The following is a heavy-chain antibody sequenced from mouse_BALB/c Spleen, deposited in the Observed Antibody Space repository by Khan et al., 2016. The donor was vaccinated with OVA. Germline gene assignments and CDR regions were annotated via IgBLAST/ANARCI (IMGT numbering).Heavy chain of an antibody. CDR1: AYSITSGYA. D-gene: IGHD1-1*01. Sequence: EVLLQVSGPGLVKPSQSLSPTCTVTAYSITSGYAWNWIRQFPGNKLAWMGYISYSGGTSYNPSLKSRISITRDTSKNQFFLQLNSVTTKDTATYYGARRNYYGYYYDYWGQGTTLTVSS. J-gene: IGHJ2*01. V-gene: IGHV3-2*02. CDR3: ARRNYYGYYYDY. CDR2: ISYSGGT.